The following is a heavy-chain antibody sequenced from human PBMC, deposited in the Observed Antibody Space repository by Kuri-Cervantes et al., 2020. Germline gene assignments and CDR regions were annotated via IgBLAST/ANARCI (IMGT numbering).Heavy chain of an antibody. D-gene: IGHD3-10*01. Sequence: GESLKISCKASGYTFIDYYIHWVRQAPGQGLEWMGWINPNSGDTNSAQNFQDRVTMTRDTSISTSYMELRRLRSDDTAVYYCARGVWFGDLLESGWFDPWGQGTLVTVSS. CDR3: ARGVWFGDLLESGWFDP. CDR2: INPNSGDT. CDR1: GYTFIDYY. J-gene: IGHJ5*02. V-gene: IGHV1-2*02.